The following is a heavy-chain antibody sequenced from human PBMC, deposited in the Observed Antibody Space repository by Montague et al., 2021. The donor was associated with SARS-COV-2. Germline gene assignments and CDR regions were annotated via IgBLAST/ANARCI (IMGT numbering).Heavy chain of an antibody. D-gene: IGHD3-9*01. Sequence: SETLSLTCTVSGGSISSRSYYWGWIRQPPGKGLEWIGSIYYSGSTNYNPSLKSRVTISVDTSKKQFPLKLSSVTAADTAVYYCARLGLGGYDILTGYYQSGMDVWGQGTTVTVSS. CDR2: IYYSGST. CDR3: ARLGLGGYDILTGYYQSGMDV. V-gene: IGHV4-39*06. CDR1: GGSISSRSYY. J-gene: IGHJ6*02.